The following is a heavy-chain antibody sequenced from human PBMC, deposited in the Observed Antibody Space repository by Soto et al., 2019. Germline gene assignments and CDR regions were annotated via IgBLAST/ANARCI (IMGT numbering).Heavy chain of an antibody. CDR2: INHSGST. CDR3: ATLLVGAFLFDY. CDR1: GGSFSGYY. V-gene: IGHV4-34*01. D-gene: IGHD1-26*01. Sequence: SETLSLTCAVYGGSFSGYYWSWIRQPPGKGLEWIGEINHSGSTNYNPSLKSRVTISVDTSKDQFSLKLSSVTAADTAVYYCATLLVGAFLFDYWGQGTLVTVSS. J-gene: IGHJ4*02.